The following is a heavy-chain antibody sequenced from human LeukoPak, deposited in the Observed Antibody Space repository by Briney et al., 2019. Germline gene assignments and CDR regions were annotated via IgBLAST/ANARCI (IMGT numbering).Heavy chain of an antibody. Sequence: PGRSLRLSCAASGFTFGSYGMHWVRQAPGKGLEWVAVIWHDRSNKIYADSVKGRFTISRDNSKNTLYLHLNSLRGEDTAVYYCARDQRGAWFDPGGQGTLVTVSS. J-gene: IGHJ5*02. CDR2: IWHDRSNK. D-gene: IGHD6-25*01. V-gene: IGHV3-33*01. CDR3: ARDQRGAWFDP. CDR1: GFTFGSYG.